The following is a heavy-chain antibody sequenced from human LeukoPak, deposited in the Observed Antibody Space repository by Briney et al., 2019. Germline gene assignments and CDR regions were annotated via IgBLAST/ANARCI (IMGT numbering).Heavy chain of an antibody. CDR3: ASLLCYGDLIDHFGMDV. J-gene: IGHJ6*04. CDR1: GHSLTELP. D-gene: IGHD3-10*01. Sequence: ASVKVSCKVSGHSLTELPMHWVRQAPGKGLGWMGGFDPESGETVYAQKFQARFTMTEGAPTDTVYMELSSLTLEDAAVYYCASLLCYGDLIDHFGMDVWGKGTTVIVSS. CDR2: FDPESGET. V-gene: IGHV1-24*01.